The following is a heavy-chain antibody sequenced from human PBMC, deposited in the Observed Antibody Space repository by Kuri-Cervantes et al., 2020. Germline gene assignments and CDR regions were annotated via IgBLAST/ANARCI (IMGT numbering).Heavy chain of an antibody. CDR1: GYTFTSYD. CDR2: MNPNSGNT. V-gene: IGHV1-8*01. J-gene: IGHJ6*02. Sequence: ASVKVSCKASGYTFTSYDINWVRQAPGQGLEWMGWMNPNSGNTGYAQKFQGRVTMTRNTSISTAYMELSSLRSEDTAVYYRARLAMRWYVPAYYYYYGMDVWGQGTTVTVSS. CDR3: ARLAMRWYVPAYYYYYGMDV. D-gene: IGHD5-24*01.